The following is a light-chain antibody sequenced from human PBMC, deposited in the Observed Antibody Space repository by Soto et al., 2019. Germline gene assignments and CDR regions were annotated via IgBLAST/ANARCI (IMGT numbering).Light chain of an antibody. Sequence: QSALTQPASVSGSPGQSITISCTGTSSDVGGYNYVSWYQQHPGKVPKLMIYEVSYRPSGVSKRFSGSKSGNTASLTISGLQAEDEADYYCTSYTTISTLAFGGGTKLTVL. CDR2: EVS. J-gene: IGLJ3*02. V-gene: IGLV2-14*01. CDR1: SSDVGGYNY. CDR3: TSYTTISTLA.